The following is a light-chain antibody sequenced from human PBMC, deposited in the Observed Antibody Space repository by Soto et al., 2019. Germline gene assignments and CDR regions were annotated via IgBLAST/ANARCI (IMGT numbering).Light chain of an antibody. CDR1: QGISNS. J-gene: IGKJ1*01. V-gene: IGKV1-27*01. Sequence: EIQMTQSPSSLSASVGDRVTITCRASQGISNSLAWYQQKPGKVPSLLISSASNLQSGVPSRFSGGGSGTDVSITISSLPPEDVATYYCQKYDGVPWTFGQGTKVEIK. CDR3: QKYDGVPWT. CDR2: SAS.